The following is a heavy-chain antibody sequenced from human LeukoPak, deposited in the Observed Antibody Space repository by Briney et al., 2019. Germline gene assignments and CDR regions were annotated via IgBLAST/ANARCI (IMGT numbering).Heavy chain of an antibody. D-gene: IGHD3-3*01. CDR2: ISAYNGNT. V-gene: IGHV1-18*01. Sequence: GASVKVSCKASGYTFTSYGISWVRQAPGQGLEWMGWISAYNGNTNYAQKLQGRVTMTTDTSTSTAYMELRSLRSDDTAVYYCARLFEMRDNGPPDYWGQGTLVTVSS. CDR1: GYTFTSYG. CDR3: ARLFEMRDNGPPDY. J-gene: IGHJ4*02.